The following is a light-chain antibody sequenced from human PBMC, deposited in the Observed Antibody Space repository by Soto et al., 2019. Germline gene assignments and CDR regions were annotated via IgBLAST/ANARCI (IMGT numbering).Light chain of an antibody. CDR2: EAS. Sequence: DIHMTQSSSTLSASVGDRVTLTCRASQSISSWLAWYQQKPGTAPKLLIYEASTLQSGVPSRFSGSGSGTEFTLTISSLQPDDSATSYCHQYRANWAFGQGTKV. V-gene: IGKV1-5*03. J-gene: IGKJ1*01. CDR1: QSISSW. CDR3: HQYRANWA.